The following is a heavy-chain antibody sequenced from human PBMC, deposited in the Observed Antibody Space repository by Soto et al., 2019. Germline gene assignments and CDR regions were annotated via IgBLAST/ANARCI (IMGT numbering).Heavy chain of an antibody. J-gene: IGHJ5*02. Sequence: GESLKISCKGSGYGFTNYWIGWVRQMPGRGLECMGVIYPDDSNTRYNPSFQGQVTISVDKSISTAYLQWSSLRASDTAMYYCAVNYYDRSGYSYGGGFDPWGQGTLVTVSS. CDR3: AVNYYDRSGYSYGGGFDP. CDR1: GYGFTNYW. D-gene: IGHD3-22*01. V-gene: IGHV5-51*01. CDR2: IYPDDSNT.